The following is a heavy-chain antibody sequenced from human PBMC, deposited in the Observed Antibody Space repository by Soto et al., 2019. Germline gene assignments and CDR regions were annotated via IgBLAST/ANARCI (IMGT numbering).Heavy chain of an antibody. D-gene: IGHD3-9*01. CDR3: ARTTFYDVFTAYYSLFDY. CDR2: ISDSGSS. CDR1: GGSISSGRFY. V-gene: IGHV4-31*03. Sequence: QVQLQESGPGLVKPSQTLTLTCTVSGGSISSGRFYWSWIRQHPGKGLEWIGHISDSGSSYYNPSHESRVTISVDTSKNQFSLKLSAVTAADTAVYFCARTTFYDVFTAYYSLFDYWGQGTMVTVSS. J-gene: IGHJ4*02.